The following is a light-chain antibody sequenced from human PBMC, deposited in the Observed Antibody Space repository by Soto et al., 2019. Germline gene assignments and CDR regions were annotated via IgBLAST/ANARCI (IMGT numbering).Light chain of an antibody. CDR2: DAS. CDR1: QSISKY. CDR3: QQYDDLPVT. J-gene: IGKJ5*01. Sequence: DIQMTQSPSTLSASVGDRVTITCLASQSISKYLAWYQQKSGKAPKLLIYDASDLETGVPSRFSGSGSGAHFTFTISSLQPEDVATYFCQQYDDLPVTFGQGTRLEIK. V-gene: IGKV1-33*01.